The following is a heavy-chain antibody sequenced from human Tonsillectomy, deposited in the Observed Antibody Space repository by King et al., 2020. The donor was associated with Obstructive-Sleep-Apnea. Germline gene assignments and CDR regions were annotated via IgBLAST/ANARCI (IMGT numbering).Heavy chain of an antibody. V-gene: IGHV3-30*04. Sequence: VQLVESGGGVVQPGRSLRLSCAASGFTFSSYAMHWVRQAPGKGLEWVALISYDGRNKYYADSVKGRFTISRDNSKNTLYLQMKSLRAEDTAGYYCAREYSSGWYWTSTFDYWGQGTLVTVSS. CDR1: GFTFSSYA. CDR2: ISYDGRNK. CDR3: AREYSSGWYWTSTFDY. J-gene: IGHJ4*02. D-gene: IGHD6-19*01.